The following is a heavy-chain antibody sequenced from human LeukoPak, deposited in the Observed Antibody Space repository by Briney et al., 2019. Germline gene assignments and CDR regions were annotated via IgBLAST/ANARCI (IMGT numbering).Heavy chain of an antibody. CDR3: ARLVYYYDSSGYYSAFDY. CDR1: GGSISSYY. V-gene: IGHV4-59*08. CDR2: IYYSGST. Sequence: SETLSLTCTVSGGSISSYYWSWIRQPPGNGLEWIGYIYYSGSTNYNPSLKSRVTISVDTSKNQFSLKLSSVTVADTAVYYCARLVYYYDSSGYYSAFDYWGQGTLVTVSS. J-gene: IGHJ4*02. D-gene: IGHD3-22*01.